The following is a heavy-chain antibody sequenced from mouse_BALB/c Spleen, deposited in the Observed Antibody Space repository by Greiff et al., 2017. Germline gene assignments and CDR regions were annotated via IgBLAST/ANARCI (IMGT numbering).Heavy chain of an antibody. Sequence: VQLKESGGDLVKPGGSLKLSCAASGFTFSSYGMSWVRQTPDKRLEWVATISSGGSYTYYPDSVKGRFTISRDNAKNTLYLQMSSLKSEDTAMYYGARHRSDYDWFAYWGQGTLVTVSA. V-gene: IGHV5-6*01. CDR2: ISSGGSYT. CDR3: ARHRSDYDWFAY. J-gene: IGHJ3*01. CDR1: GFTFSSYG. D-gene: IGHD2-4*01.